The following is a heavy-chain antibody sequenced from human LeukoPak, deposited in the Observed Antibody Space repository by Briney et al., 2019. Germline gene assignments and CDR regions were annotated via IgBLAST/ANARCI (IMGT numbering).Heavy chain of an antibody. CDR1: GFTFDDYA. CDR3: AKDADSSGYYGMDV. CDR2: ISWNSGTI. J-gene: IGHJ6*02. Sequence: GRSLRLSCAASGFTFDDYATHWVRQAPGEGLEWVSGISWNSGTIGYADSVKGRFTISRDNAKNSLYLQMNSLRAEDTALYYCAKDADSSGYYGMDVWGQGTTVTVS. D-gene: IGHD3-22*01. V-gene: IGHV3-9*01.